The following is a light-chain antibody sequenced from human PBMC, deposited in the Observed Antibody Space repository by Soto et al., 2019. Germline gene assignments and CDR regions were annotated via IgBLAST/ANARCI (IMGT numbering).Light chain of an antibody. CDR1: QSVSSSY. CDR2: GAS. V-gene: IGKV3-20*01. J-gene: IGKJ1*01. CDR3: QQYGSSPST. Sequence: VFTQAANNVSCARLNRAKLSHRASQSVSSSYLAWYQQRPGQTPRLLIYGASSRATGIPDRFSGSGSGTDFTLTISRLEPEDFTVYYCQQYGSSPSTFGQGTKVDIK.